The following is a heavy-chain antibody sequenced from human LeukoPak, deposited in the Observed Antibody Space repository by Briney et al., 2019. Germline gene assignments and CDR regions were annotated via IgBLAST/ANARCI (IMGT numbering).Heavy chain of an antibody. J-gene: IGHJ4*02. CDR3: ARDWASGRYGYVLGNFDY. D-gene: IGHD6-19*01. Sequence: ASVKVSCKASGYTFTSYHIHWVRQAPGQGLEWMGWISAYNGNTNYAQKLQARVTMTTDTSTSTAYMELRSLRSDDTAVHYCARDWASGRYGYVLGNFDYWGQGTLVTVSS. CDR2: ISAYNGNT. V-gene: IGHV1-18*04. CDR1: GYTFTSYH.